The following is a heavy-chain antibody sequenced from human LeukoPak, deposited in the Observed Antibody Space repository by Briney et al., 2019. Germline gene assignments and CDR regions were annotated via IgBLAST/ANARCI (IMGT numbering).Heavy chain of an antibody. V-gene: IGHV3-30*18. CDR2: ISDDGDDQ. D-gene: IGHD4-17*01. J-gene: IGHJ4*02. Sequence: PGGSLRLTCAASGFTFRIYGMHWVSQAPGKGLEWVAFISDDGDDQYYIDSVKGRFTISRDNSKNTLYLQMSSLRADDTAVYYCAKDLANYGDYGDYWGQGTLVSVSS. CDR1: GFTFRIYG. CDR3: AKDLANYGDYGDY.